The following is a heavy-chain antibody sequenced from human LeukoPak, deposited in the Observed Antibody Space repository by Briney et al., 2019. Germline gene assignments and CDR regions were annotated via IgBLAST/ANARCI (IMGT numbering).Heavy chain of an antibody. CDR1: GGSISSYY. J-gene: IGHJ6*03. CDR3: ARDSPYYYGSGSATYYMDV. CDR2: IYYSGST. D-gene: IGHD3-10*01. Sequence: SETLSLTCTVSGGSISSYYWSWIRQPPGKGLEWIGYIYYSGSTNYNPSLKSRVTISVGTSKNQFSLKLSSVTAADTAVYYCARDSPYYYGSGSATYYMDVWGKGTTVTISS. V-gene: IGHV4-59*01.